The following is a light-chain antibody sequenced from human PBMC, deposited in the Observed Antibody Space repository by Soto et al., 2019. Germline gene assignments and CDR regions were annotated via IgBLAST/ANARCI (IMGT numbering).Light chain of an antibody. CDR3: CSYAGSYNYV. CDR2: DVS. CDR1: SSDVGAYNY. Sequence: QSVLTQPRSVSGSPGQSVTISCTGTSSDVGAYNYVSWYQQHPGKAPKVMIYDVSKRPSGVPDRFSGSKSGTTASLTISGLQADDEDDYYCCSYAGSYNYVFGSGTKVTVL. J-gene: IGLJ1*01. V-gene: IGLV2-11*01.